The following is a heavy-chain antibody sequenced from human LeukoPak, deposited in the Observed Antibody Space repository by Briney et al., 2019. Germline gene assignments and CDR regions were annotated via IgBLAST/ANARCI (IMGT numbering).Heavy chain of an antibody. D-gene: IGHD3-9*01. V-gene: IGHV4-34*01. CDR3: ARLPYYDILTGLAKYDDY. Sequence: SETLSLTCAVYGGSFSGYYWSWIRQPPGKGLEWIGEINHSGSTNYNPSLKSRVTISVDTSKNQFSLKLSSVTAADTAVYYCARLPYYDILTGLAKYDDYWGQGTLVTVSS. CDR2: INHSGST. CDR1: GGSFSGYY. J-gene: IGHJ4*02.